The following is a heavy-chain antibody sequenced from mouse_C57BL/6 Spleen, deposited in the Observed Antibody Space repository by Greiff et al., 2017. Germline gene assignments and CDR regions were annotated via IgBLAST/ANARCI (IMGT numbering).Heavy chain of an antibody. D-gene: IGHD1-1*01. Sequence: LVESGAELAKPGASVKLSCKASGYTFTSYWMHWVKQRPGQGLEWIGYINPSSGYTKYNQKFKDKATLTADKSSSTAYMQLSSLTYEDSAVYYCARNYYGSSYYFDYWGQGTTLTVSS. CDR2: INPSSGYT. CDR3: ARNYYGSSYYFDY. CDR1: GYTFTSYW. V-gene: IGHV1-7*01. J-gene: IGHJ2*01.